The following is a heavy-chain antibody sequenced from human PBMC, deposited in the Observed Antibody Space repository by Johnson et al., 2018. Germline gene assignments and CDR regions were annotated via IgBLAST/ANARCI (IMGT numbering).Heavy chain of an antibody. Sequence: EVQLLESGGGLIQPGGSLRLSCAASGFTFSSYAMSWVRQAPGKGLEWVSTLDGCSGRTYYADSVKGRFSISRDISKNTLYLQLSSLRGEESALYYWANRMAALGQKYFQDWGQGALVTVSS. V-gene: IGHV3-23*01. CDR2: LDGCSGRT. CDR3: ANRMAALGQKYFQD. CDR1: GFTFSSYA. D-gene: IGHD5-24*01. J-gene: IGHJ1*01.